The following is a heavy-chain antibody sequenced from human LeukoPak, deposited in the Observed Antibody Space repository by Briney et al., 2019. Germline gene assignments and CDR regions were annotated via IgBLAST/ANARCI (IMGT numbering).Heavy chain of an antibody. CDR3: ARNDGEAFDI. CDR2: IIPIFGTA. CDR1: GGTFSSYA. J-gene: IGHJ3*02. V-gene: IGHV1-69*05. Sequence: SVKVSCKASGGTFSSYAISWVRQAPGQGLEWMGRIIPIFGTANYAQKFQGRVTITRNTSISTAYMELSSLRSEDTAVYYCARNDGEAFDIWGQGTMVTVSS.